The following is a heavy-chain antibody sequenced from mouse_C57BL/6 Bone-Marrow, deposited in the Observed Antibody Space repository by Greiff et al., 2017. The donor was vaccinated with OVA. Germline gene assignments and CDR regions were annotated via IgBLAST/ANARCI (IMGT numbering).Heavy chain of an antibody. J-gene: IGHJ3*01. CDR1: GFNIKDDY. CDR3: TTWDYHH. V-gene: IGHV14-4*01. D-gene: IGHD5-5*01. Sequence: EVQLQQSGAELVRPGASVKLSCTASGFNIKDDYMHWVKQRPEQGLEWIGWIDPENGDTEYASKFQGKATITADTSSNTAYLQLSSLTSEDTAVYYCTTWDYHHWGQGTLVTVSA. CDR2: IDPENGDT.